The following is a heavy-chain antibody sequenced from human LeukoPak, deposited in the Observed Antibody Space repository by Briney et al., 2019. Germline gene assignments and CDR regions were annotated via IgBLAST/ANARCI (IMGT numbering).Heavy chain of an antibody. J-gene: IGHJ4*02. Sequence: GGSLRLSCAASGFTFSSYSMNWVRQAPGKGLEWVSYISSSSSTIYYADSVKGRFTISRDNAKNSLYLQMNSLRAEDTAVYYCARAQGYFDCLGQGTLVTVSS. D-gene: IGHD2-15*01. V-gene: IGHV3-48*04. CDR2: ISSSSSTI. CDR1: GFTFSSYS. CDR3: ARAQGYFDC.